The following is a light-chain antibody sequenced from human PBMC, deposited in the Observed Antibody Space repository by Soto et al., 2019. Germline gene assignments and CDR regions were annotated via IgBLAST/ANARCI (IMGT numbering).Light chain of an antibody. V-gene: IGLV2-14*03. CDR3: SSCSPSTTHVG. Sequence: QSVLTQPASVSGSPGRSVTISCTGTSNDVGDFNYVSWYQHLPGRAPKLIIYDVTNRPSGISYRFSASKSGRTASLTISGLQAEEDADYYCSSCSPSTTHVGFGGGTKLTVL. J-gene: IGLJ2*01. CDR2: DVT. CDR1: SNDVGDFNY.